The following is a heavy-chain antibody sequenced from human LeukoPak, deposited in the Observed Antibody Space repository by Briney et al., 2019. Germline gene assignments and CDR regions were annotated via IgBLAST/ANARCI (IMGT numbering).Heavy chain of an antibody. CDR2: INPNSGGT. V-gene: IGHV1-2*04. Sequence: ASVKLSCTASEFTFTGYYMHWVRQAPGPGLQWMGWINPNSGGTTYAQQFQGWVTMTRDTSISTAYMELSRPKSDDTAVYYCARDLSSMILVRPPLPGFPWGQRTLVSVSS. CDR1: EFTFTGYY. CDR3: ARDLSSMILVRPPLPGFP. D-gene: IGHD3-22*01. J-gene: IGHJ5*02.